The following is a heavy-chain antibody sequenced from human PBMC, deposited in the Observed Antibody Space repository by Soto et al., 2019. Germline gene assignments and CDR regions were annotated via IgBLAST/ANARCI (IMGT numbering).Heavy chain of an antibody. CDR1: CDSISSFY. J-gene: IGHJ4*02. D-gene: IGHD5-12*01. Sequence: SETLSLTCSVSCDSISSFYCSWIRQPPGKGLEWIGYISYSGTTNYNPSLKSRVTMSVDASKNQFSLNVSSVTAADTAVYYCARGDMATMPFDYWGQGTLVTVSS. V-gene: IGHV4-59*01. CDR3: ARGDMATMPFDY. CDR2: ISYSGTT.